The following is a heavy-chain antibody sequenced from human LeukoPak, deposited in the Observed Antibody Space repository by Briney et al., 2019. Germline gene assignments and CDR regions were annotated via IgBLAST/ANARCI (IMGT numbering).Heavy chain of an antibody. Sequence: PGGSLRLSCATSGFNFSSYGMHWVRQAPGRGLEWVAIIWYDGTDKFYADSVKGRFTISRDNSKSTLYLQMNSLRSEDTAVYYCASNYFDNSGYYYIHYWGQGTLVSVSS. CDR3: ASNYFDNSGYYYIHY. V-gene: IGHV3-33*01. CDR1: GFNFSSYG. J-gene: IGHJ4*02. D-gene: IGHD3-22*01. CDR2: IWYDGTDK.